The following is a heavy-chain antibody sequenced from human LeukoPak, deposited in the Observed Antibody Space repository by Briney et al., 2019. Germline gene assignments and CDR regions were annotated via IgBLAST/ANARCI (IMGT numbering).Heavy chain of an antibody. D-gene: IGHD3-10*01. Sequence: ASVKVSCKASGYTFTGYYIHWVREAPGQGLEWMAWINPNSGATNYAQKFQGRVTMTRDTSISTAYMELSRLTSDDTAVYFCARGRFGEWDNWFDPWGQGTLVTVSS. V-gene: IGHV1-2*02. CDR1: GYTFTGYY. CDR2: INPNSGAT. CDR3: ARGRFGEWDNWFDP. J-gene: IGHJ5*02.